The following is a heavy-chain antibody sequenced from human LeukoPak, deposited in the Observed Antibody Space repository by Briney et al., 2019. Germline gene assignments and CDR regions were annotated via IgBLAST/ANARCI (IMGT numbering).Heavy chain of an antibody. CDR3: AKDRAVAAPRELDY. Sequence: GGSLRLSRVASGFSFSDNYMSWIRQAPGKGLEWVSAISGSGGSTYYADSVKGRFTISRDNSKNTLYLQMNSLRAEDTAVYYCAKDRAVAAPRELDYWGQGTLVTVSS. CDR2: ISGSGGST. CDR1: GFSFSDNY. J-gene: IGHJ4*02. V-gene: IGHV3-23*01. D-gene: IGHD6-19*01.